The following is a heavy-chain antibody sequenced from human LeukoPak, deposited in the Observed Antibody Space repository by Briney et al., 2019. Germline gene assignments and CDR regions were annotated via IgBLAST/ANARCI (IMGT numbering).Heavy chain of an antibody. CDR2: IYSSGST. V-gene: IGHV4-4*07. CDR3: AREGAEVRGVLVKYYFDY. J-gene: IGHJ4*02. D-gene: IGHD3-10*01. Sequence: PSETLSLTCTVSGGSISSYYWSWIRQPAGKGLEWIGRIYSSGSTNYNPSLRSRATLSVDTSKNQFPLKLTSVTAADTAVYYCAREGAEVRGVLVKYYFDYWGQGALVTVSS. CDR1: GGSISSYY.